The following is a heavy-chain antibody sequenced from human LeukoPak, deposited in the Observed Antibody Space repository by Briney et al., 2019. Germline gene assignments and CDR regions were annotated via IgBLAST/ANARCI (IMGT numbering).Heavy chain of an antibody. CDR3: ARGLAAAGTAY. CDR2: INWNGGST. V-gene: IGHV3-20*04. Sequence: GGSLRLSCAASGFTFDDYGMSRVRQAPGKGLEWVSGINWNGGSTGYADSVKGRFTISRDNAKNSLYQQMNSLRAEDTALYYCARGLAAAGTAYWGQGTLVTVSS. CDR1: GFTFDDYG. D-gene: IGHD6-13*01. J-gene: IGHJ4*02.